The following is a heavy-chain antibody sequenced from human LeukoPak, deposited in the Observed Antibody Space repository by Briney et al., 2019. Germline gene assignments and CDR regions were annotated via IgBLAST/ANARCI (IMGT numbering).Heavy chain of an antibody. V-gene: IGHV4-4*02. J-gene: IGHJ3*02. CDR2: IYHSGST. CDR3: ARETKHIVVGAEWDAFDI. Sequence: PSETLSLTCAVSGGSISSSNWWSWVRQPPGKGLAWSGEIYHSGSTNYNPSLKSRVTISVDKSKNQFSLKLSSVTAADTAVYYCARETKHIVVGAEWDAFDIWGQGTMVTVSS. D-gene: IGHD2-21*01. CDR1: GGSISSSNW.